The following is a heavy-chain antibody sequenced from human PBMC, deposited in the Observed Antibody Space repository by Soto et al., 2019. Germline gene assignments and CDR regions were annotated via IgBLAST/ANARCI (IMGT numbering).Heavy chain of an antibody. CDR3: AADTLEVGY. J-gene: IGHJ4*02. Sequence: ASVKVSCKASGVTFSSYAISWVRQAPGQGLEWMGGIIPIFGTANYAQKFQGRVTITADESTSTVYMYLSSLRSEDTAVYYCAADTLEVGYWGQGTLVTVSS. V-gene: IGHV1-69*13. D-gene: IGHD1-1*01. CDR1: GVTFSSYA. CDR2: IIPIFGTA.